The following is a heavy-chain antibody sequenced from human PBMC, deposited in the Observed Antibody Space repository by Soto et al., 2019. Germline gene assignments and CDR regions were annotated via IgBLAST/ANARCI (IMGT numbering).Heavy chain of an antibody. V-gene: IGHV3-21*01. Sequence: PGGSLRLSCAASGFTFSSYSMNWVRQAPGKGLEWVSSISSSSYIYYADSVKGRFTISRDNAKNSLYLQMNSLRAEDTAVYYCASLVGSGSYYNADDYWGQGTLVTVS. CDR2: ISSSSYI. J-gene: IGHJ4*02. CDR3: ASLVGSGSYYNADDY. D-gene: IGHD3-10*01. CDR1: GFTFSSYS.